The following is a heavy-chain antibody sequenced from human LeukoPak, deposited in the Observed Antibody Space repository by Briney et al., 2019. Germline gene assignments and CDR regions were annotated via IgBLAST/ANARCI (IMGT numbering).Heavy chain of an antibody. Sequence: ASVKVSCKASGYTFTGYYMHWVRQAPGQGLEWMGWINPNSGGTNYAQKFQGRVTMTRDTSISTAYMELSRLRSDDTAVYYCARDGLHYDFWSGYQNLQHWGQGTLVTVSS. J-gene: IGHJ1*01. CDR1: GYTFTGYY. CDR3: ARDGLHYDFWSGYQNLQH. CDR2: INPNSGGT. V-gene: IGHV1-2*02. D-gene: IGHD3-3*01.